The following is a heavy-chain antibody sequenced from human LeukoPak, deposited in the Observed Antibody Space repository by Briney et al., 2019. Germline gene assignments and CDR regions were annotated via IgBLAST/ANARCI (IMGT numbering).Heavy chain of an antibody. Sequence: GGSLRLSCAASGFTVSSNCMSWVRQAPGKGLEWVSVIYSGGSTYYADSVKGRFTISRDNSKNTLYLQMNSLRAEDTAVYYCARDRWVGGYDYYDYWGQGTLVTVSS. CDR3: ARDRWVGGYDYYDY. J-gene: IGHJ4*02. CDR2: IYSGGST. CDR1: GFTVSSNC. V-gene: IGHV3-66*02. D-gene: IGHD5-12*01.